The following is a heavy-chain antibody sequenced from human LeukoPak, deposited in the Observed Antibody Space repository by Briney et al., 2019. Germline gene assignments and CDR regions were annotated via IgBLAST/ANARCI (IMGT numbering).Heavy chain of an antibody. Sequence: SETLSLTCAVYGGSFSGYYWSWIRQPPGKGLEWIGEINHSGSTNYNPSLKSRVTISVDTSKNQFSLKLSSVTAADTVVYYCARPYFDYWGQGTLVTVSS. CDR2: INHSGST. V-gene: IGHV4-34*01. CDR1: GGSFSGYY. CDR3: ARPYFDY. J-gene: IGHJ4*02.